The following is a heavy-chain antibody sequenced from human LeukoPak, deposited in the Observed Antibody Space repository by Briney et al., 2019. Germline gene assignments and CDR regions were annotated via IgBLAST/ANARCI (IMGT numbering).Heavy chain of an antibody. CDR2: IHQDAGEK. V-gene: IGHV3-7*05. Sequence: GGSLRLSCAASGFTFSSYSMNWVRQAPGKGLQWVAGIHQDAGEKQYLDSVRGRFTISRDNAKNSLYLQMNSLRVEDTAVYYCASPKDHYCHYWGQGTLVTVSS. CDR1: GFTFSSYS. CDR3: ASPKDHYCHY. J-gene: IGHJ4*02.